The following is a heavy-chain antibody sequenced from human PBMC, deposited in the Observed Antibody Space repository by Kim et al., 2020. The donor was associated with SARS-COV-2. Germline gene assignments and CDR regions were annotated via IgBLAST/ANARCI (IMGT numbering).Heavy chain of an antibody. CDR1: GASISSYH. CDR2: MYSSGST. Sequence: SETLSLTCAVSGASISSYHWSWIRQPAGKGLEWIGRMYSSGSTMYNPSLRSRVTMSLDTSRNQFSLKLSSVTAADTAVYYCARDHRAAYGGWGFYPWGQGSLVTVSS. D-gene: IGHD4-17*01. J-gene: IGHJ5*01. V-gene: IGHV4-4*07. CDR3: ARDHRAAYGGWGFYP.